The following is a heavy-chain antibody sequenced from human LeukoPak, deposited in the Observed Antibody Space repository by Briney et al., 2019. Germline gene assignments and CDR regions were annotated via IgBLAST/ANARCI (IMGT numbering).Heavy chain of an antibody. V-gene: IGHV1-69*13. CDR2: IIPIFGTA. CDR1: GGTFSSYA. Sequence: GASVKVSCKATGGTFSSYAISWVRQAPGQGLEWMGGIIPIFGTANYAQKFQGRVTITADESTSTAYMELSSLRSEDTAVYYCARGGVPSSGWLDYYYYMDVWGKGTTVTISS. CDR3: ARGGVPSSGWLDYYYYMDV. J-gene: IGHJ6*03. D-gene: IGHD6-19*01.